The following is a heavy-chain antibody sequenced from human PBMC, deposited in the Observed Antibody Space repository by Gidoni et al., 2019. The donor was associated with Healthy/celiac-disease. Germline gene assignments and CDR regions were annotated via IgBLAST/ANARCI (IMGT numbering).Heavy chain of an antibody. CDR2: IRSKAYGGTT. J-gene: IGHJ5*02. V-gene: IGHV3-49*05. CDR1: VFTFGDYA. CDR3: TRDHRRSGYPKIGLGWFDP. D-gene: IGHD3-3*01. Sequence: EVQLVESGGGLVKPGRSLRLSCTASVFTFGDYAMTWFRQAPGKGLEWVGCIRSKAYGGTTDYAASVKGRFTISRDDAKSIAYLQMNSLKTEDTAVYYCTRDHRRSGYPKIGLGWFDPWGQGTLGTVSS.